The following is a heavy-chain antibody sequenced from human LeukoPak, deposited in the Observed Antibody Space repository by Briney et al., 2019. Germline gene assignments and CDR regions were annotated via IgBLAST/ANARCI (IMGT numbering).Heavy chain of an antibody. CDR1: GGSFSGYY. CDR3: ARGTLAAAGSHPFDY. CDR2: INHSGST. Sequence: SETLSLTCAVYGGSFSGYYWNWIRQPPGKGLEWIGEINHSGSTNYNPSLKSRVTISVDTSKNQFSLKLSSVTAADTAVYYCARGTLAAAGSHPFDYWGQGTLVTVSS. J-gene: IGHJ4*02. D-gene: IGHD6-13*01. V-gene: IGHV4-34*01.